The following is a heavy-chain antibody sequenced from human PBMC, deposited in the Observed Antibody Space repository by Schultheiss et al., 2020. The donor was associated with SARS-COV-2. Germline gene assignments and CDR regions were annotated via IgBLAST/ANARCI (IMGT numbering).Heavy chain of an antibody. CDR1: GFTFSSYW. Sequence: GGSLRLSCAASGFTFSSYWMSWVRQAPGKGLEWVANIKQDGSEKYYVDSVKGRFTISRDNAKNSLYLQMNSLRAEDTAVYYCARGGSGDLGYCSSTSCRKGSFFDYWGQGTLVTVSS. CDR2: IKQDGSEK. CDR3: ARGGSGDLGYCSSTSCRKGSFFDY. J-gene: IGHJ4*02. V-gene: IGHV3-7*01. D-gene: IGHD2-2*01.